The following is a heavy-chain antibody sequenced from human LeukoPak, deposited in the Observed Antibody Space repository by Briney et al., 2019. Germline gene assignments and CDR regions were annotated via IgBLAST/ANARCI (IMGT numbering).Heavy chain of an antibody. J-gene: IGHJ4*02. CDR2: INPSVGST. CDR3: ARDRVMTMVTNPYCFDY. Sequence: ASVKVSCKASGYTFSSYYMHWVRQAPGQGLEWMGIINPSVGSTTYAQKFQGRVTMTRDTSTNIVYMELSSLSSDDTAVYYCARDRVMTMVTNPYCFDYWGQGTLVTVSS. CDR1: GYTFSSYY. V-gene: IGHV1-46*01. D-gene: IGHD4-17*01.